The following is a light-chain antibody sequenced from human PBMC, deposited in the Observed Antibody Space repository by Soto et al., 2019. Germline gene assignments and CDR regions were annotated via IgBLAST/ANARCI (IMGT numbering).Light chain of an antibody. CDR3: QQSYSTTWT. J-gene: IGKJ1*01. CDR1: QNIDHH. CDR2: AAS. V-gene: IGKV1-39*01. Sequence: DIQITQSPSSLSASVGDRVTITCRASQNIDHHLNWYQHKPGSAPRLLMDAASRMQSGVPSRFSGSGTGTEFALIINSLQPEDFATYYCQQSYSTTWTFGQGTRVEVK.